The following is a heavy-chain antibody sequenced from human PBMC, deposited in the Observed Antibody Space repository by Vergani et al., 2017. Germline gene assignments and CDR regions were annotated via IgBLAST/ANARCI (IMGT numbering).Heavy chain of an antibody. V-gene: IGHV3-30*02. CDR3: AKELTTVTIPNYFDY. Sequence: QVPLVESGGGVVQPGGSLRLSCAASGFTFNIYGMHWVRQAPGKGLEWVAFIRYDGSDKYYADSVKGRFTISRDNSMNTLYLQTNSLRADDTAVYYCAKELTTVTIPNYFDYWGQGTLVTVSS. D-gene: IGHD4-17*01. CDR1: GFTFNIYG. J-gene: IGHJ4*02. CDR2: IRYDGSDK.